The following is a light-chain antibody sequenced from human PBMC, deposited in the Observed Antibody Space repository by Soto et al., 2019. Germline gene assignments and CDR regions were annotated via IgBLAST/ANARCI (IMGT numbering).Light chain of an antibody. J-gene: IGLJ2*01. CDR1: SSDVGGYNY. CDR2: EVS. Sequence: QSALTQPASVSGSPGQSITISCTGTSSDVGGYNYVSWYQQHPGKAPKLMIYEVSNRPSGISIRFSGSKSGNTASLTISGLQAEDEADYYCRSYTSANTLVFGGGTKLTVL. CDR3: RSYTSANTLV. V-gene: IGLV2-14*01.